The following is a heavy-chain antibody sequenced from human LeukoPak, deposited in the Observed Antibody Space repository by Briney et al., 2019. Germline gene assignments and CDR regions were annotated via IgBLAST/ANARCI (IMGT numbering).Heavy chain of an antibody. Sequence: GGSLTLSCVASGFTFNRYYMHWVRQAPGKGLVWVSRVNPDGSTTYYADSVKGRFTISRDNAKNTLDLQMNSLRVEDTAVYYCARGGDDIGDYWGQGTLVTVSS. D-gene: IGHD5-12*01. J-gene: IGHJ4*02. CDR2: VNPDGSTT. CDR3: ARGGDDIGDY. V-gene: IGHV3-74*01. CDR1: GFTFNRYY.